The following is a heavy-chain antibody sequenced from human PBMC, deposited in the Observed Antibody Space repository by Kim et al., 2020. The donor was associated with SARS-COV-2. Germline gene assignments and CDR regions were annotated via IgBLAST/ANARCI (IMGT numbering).Heavy chain of an antibody. CDR3: ARAQSYSSYVN. J-gene: IGHJ4*02. D-gene: IGHD5-12*01. V-gene: IGHV4-34*01. Sequence: TNYNPSLKSRVTISVNTSKNQFSLKLSSVTTADTAVYYCARAQSYSSYVNWGQRTLVTVSS. CDR2: T.